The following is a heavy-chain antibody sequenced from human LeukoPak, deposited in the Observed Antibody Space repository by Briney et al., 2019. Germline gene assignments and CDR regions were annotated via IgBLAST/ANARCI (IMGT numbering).Heavy chain of an antibody. CDR1: GFTFSEYR. CDR3: ARLSGFTETSHFDY. J-gene: IGHJ4*02. CDR2: IEKDGSDK. Sequence: PGGTLRLSCAASGFTFSEYRMTCVRHAPGKGLQWVATIEKDGSDKYYVDSVTGRFTISRDNAKTSLSLQMNSLGAEDTALYYCARLSGFTETSHFDYWGQGTLVTVSS. D-gene: IGHD6-25*01. V-gene: IGHV3-7*01.